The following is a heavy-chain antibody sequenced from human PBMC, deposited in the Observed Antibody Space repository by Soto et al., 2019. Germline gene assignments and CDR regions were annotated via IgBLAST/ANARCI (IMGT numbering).Heavy chain of an antibody. CDR2: INAGGDAT. D-gene: IGHD6-19*01. CDR1: GFTFSSHA. V-gene: IGHV3-23*01. J-gene: IGHJ6*03. Sequence: GGSLRLSCAASGFTFSSHAMTWVRQAPGEGLEWVSTINAGGDATWYADSVKGRFTISRDNSKDTVSLQMDSLRVEDTALYYCAKYGSSVTYYHYIDVWAKGTTVTVSS. CDR3: AKYGSSVTYYHYIDV.